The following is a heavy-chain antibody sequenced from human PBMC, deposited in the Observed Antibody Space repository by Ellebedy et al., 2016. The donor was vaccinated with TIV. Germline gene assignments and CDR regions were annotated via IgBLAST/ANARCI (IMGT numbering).Heavy chain of an antibody. Sequence: GGSLRLSXAASGFTFSSYWMHWVRQAPGKGLVWVSRINSDGSSTSYADSVKGRFTISRDNSKNTVYLQMNSLRAEDTAVYYCAKGSGYSYGKWFNPWGQGTLVTVSS. CDR3: AKGSGYSYGKWFNP. V-gene: IGHV3-74*01. J-gene: IGHJ5*02. D-gene: IGHD5-18*01. CDR1: GFTFSSYW. CDR2: INSDGSST.